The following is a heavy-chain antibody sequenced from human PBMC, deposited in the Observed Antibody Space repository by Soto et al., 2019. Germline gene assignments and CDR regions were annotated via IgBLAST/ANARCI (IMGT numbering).Heavy chain of an antibody. Sequence: GGSLRLSCAASGFTFSSYAMSWVRQAPGKGLEWVSAISGSGGSTYYADSVKGRFTIPRVNSKNTLYLQMNSLRAEDTAVYYCAKDFPHCSITSCYAFDIWGQGTMVTVSS. CDR3: AKDFPHCSITSCYAFDI. J-gene: IGHJ3*02. CDR2: ISGSGGST. V-gene: IGHV3-23*01. D-gene: IGHD2-2*01. CDR1: GFTFSSYA.